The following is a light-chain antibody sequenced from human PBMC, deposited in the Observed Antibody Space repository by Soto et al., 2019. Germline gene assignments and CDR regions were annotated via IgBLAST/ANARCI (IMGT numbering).Light chain of an antibody. CDR3: AAWDDSLTGNWV. Sequence: QLVLTQPPSASGTPGQRVTISCSGSNSNIGSNTVNWYQQLPGTAPKLLIYSNYQRPSGVPDRFSGSNSGTSASLAISGLQSEDEADYFCAAWDDSLTGNWVFGGGTKVTVL. CDR1: NSNIGSNT. J-gene: IGLJ3*02. V-gene: IGLV1-44*01. CDR2: SNY.